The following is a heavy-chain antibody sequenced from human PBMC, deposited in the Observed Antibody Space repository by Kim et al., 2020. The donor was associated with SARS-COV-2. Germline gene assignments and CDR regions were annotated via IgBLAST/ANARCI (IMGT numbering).Heavy chain of an antibody. CDR1: GGSISSYY. V-gene: IGHV4-59*01. J-gene: IGHJ4*02. CDR3: ARGYSYGSPAGFADY. CDR2: IYYSGST. Sequence: SETLSLTCTVSGGSISSYYWSWIRQPPGKGLEWIGYIYYSGSTNYNPSLKSRVTISVDTSKNQFSLKLSSVTAADTAVYYCARGYSYGSPAGFADYWGQGTLVTVSS. D-gene: IGHD5-18*01.